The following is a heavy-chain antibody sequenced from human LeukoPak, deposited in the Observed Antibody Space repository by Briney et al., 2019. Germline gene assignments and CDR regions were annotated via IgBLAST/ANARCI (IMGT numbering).Heavy chain of an antibody. J-gene: IGHJ3*02. CDR2: IIPIFGTA. D-gene: IGHD1-14*01. Sequence: GASVKVSCKASGYTFTGHYMHWVRQAPGQGLEWMGGIIPIFGTANYAQKLQGRVTITADKSTSTAYMELSSLRSEDTAVYYCARVVNRVGNAFDIWGQGTMVTVSS. V-gene: IGHV1-69*06. CDR3: ARVVNRVGNAFDI. CDR1: GYTFTGHY.